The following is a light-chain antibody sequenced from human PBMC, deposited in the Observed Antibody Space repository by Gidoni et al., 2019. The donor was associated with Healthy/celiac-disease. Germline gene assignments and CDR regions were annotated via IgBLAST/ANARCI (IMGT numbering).Light chain of an antibody. Sequence: DIQMTQSPSTLSASVGDRVTITCRASQSISSWLAWYPQKPGKAPKRLIYKASSLASGVLSRFSGSGSGTEFTLTISSLQPDDFATYYCQQYHSYSRTFGQXTKVEIK. CDR1: QSISSW. J-gene: IGKJ1*01. V-gene: IGKV1-5*03. CDR2: KAS. CDR3: QQYHSYSRT.